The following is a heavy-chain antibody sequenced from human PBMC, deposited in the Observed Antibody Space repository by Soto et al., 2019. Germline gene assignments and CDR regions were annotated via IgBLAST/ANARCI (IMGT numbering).Heavy chain of an antibody. V-gene: IGHV3-30-3*01. D-gene: IGHD3-3*01. J-gene: IGHJ4*02. Sequence: QVLLVESGGGVVQPGRSLRLSCAASEFTFSTYPMHWVRQAPGKGLEWVAVISYDGTNTYYADSVKGRFTISRDNSKNSLSLQINSLRGEDTAVYYCARGASDFWNAYPEIHFFDYCGQGAPVFVSS. CDR3: ARGASDFWNAYPEIHFFDY. CDR1: EFTFSTYP. CDR2: ISYDGTNT.